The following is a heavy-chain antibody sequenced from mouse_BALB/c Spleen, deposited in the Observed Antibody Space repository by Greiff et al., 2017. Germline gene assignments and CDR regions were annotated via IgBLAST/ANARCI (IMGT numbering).Heavy chain of an antibody. V-gene: IGHV2-9*02. J-gene: IGHJ2*01. CDR1: GFSLTSYG. CDR2: IWAGGST. CDR3: ARNYGSSLDY. Sequence: QVQLKESGPGLVAPSQSLSITCTVSGFSLTSYGVHWVRQPPGKGLEWLGVIWAGGSTNYNSALMSRLSISKDNSKSQVFLKRNSLQTDDTAMYYCARNYGSSLDYWGQGTTLTVSA. D-gene: IGHD1-1*01.